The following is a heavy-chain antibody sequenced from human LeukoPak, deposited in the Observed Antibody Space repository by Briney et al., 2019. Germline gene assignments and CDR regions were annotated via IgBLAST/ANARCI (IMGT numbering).Heavy chain of an antibody. CDR3: ARSDYKYYYDSSGYSYAFDI. J-gene: IGHJ3*02. D-gene: IGHD3-22*01. Sequence: SETLSLTCTVSGGSISSSSYYWGWIRQPPGKGLEWIGSIYYNGSTYYKPSLKSRVTISVDTSENQFSLKLTSVTAADTAVYYCARSDYKYYYDSSGYSYAFDIWGQGTMVTVSS. CDR1: GGSISSSSYY. V-gene: IGHV4-39*07. CDR2: IYYNGST.